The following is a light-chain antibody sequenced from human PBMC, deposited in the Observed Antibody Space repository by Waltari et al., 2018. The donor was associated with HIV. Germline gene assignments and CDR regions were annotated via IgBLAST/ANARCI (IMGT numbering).Light chain of an antibody. CDR2: KDT. CDR3: QSTDSTDTWV. Sequence: SALTHPPPVSPSPGQQARLTCSRDTLSKQSAHWYQQKPGQAPVLVIKKDTERPLGIPERFSGSSSGTTVTLTISGVQAEDEADYYCQSTDSTDTWVFGGGTRLTVL. V-gene: IGLV3-25*03. CDR1: TLSKQS. J-gene: IGLJ3*02.